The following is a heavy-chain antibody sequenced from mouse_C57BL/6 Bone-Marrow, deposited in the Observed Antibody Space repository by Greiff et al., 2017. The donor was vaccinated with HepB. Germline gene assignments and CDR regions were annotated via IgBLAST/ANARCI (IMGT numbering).Heavy chain of an antibody. Sequence: DVQLVESGGGLVQPGGSMKLSCAASGFTFSDAWMDWVRQSPEKGLEWVAEIRNKANNHATYYTESVKGRFTISRDDSKSSVYLQMNSLRAEDTGIFYCTRDPFTTVAPGFAYWGQGTLVTVSA. J-gene: IGHJ3*01. CDR3: TRDPFTTVAPGFAY. D-gene: IGHD1-1*01. CDR2: IRNKANNHAT. V-gene: IGHV6-6*01. CDR1: GFTFSDAW.